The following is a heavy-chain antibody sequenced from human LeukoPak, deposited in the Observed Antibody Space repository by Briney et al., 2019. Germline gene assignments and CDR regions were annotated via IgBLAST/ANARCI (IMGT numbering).Heavy chain of an antibody. V-gene: IGHV4-4*02. CDR2: IYHSGST. CDR1: GFTFSSYG. D-gene: IGHD3-16*01. CDR3: ARDPPQGFSDRSNGWFDP. Sequence: PGGSLRLSCAASGFTFSSYGMHWVRQPPGKGLEWIGEIYHSGSTNYNPSLKSRVTISVDKSKNQFSLKLSSVTAADTAVYYCARDPPQGFSDRSNGWFDPWGQGTLVTVSS. J-gene: IGHJ5*02.